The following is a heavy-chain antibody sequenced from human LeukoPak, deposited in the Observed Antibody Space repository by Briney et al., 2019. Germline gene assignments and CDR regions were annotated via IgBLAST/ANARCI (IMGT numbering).Heavy chain of an antibody. CDR2: ISYDGNNK. J-gene: IGHJ4*02. CDR1: GFTFSSYA. V-gene: IGHV3-30*04. Sequence: GGSLRLSCAASGFTFSSYAMHWVRQAPGKGLEWVAVISYDGNNKYYADSVKGRFTISRDNAKNSLYLQMNSLRAEDTAVYYCARDYFGGFDYWGQGTLVTVSS. D-gene: IGHD3-10*01. CDR3: ARDYFGGFDY.